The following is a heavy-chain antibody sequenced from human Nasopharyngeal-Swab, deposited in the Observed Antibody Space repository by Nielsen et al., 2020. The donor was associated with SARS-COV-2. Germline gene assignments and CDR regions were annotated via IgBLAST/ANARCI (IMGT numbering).Heavy chain of an antibody. CDR2: ISWNSGSI. V-gene: IGHV3-9*01. CDR1: GFTFDDYA. J-gene: IGHJ4*02. CDR3: AKDSKPNWGYVDY. D-gene: IGHD7-27*01. Sequence: GGSLRLSCAASGFTFDDYAMHWVRQAPGKGLEWVSGISWNSGSIGYADSMKGRFTISRDNGQNSLYLQMNSLRTEDTALYYCAKDSKPNWGYVDYWGQGTRVTVSS.